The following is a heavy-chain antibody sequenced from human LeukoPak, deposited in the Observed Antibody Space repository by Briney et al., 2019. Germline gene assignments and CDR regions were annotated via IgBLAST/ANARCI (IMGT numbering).Heavy chain of an antibody. D-gene: IGHD3-22*01. V-gene: IGHV3-30-3*01. Sequence: GGSLRLSCAACGFTFSSYAMHWVRQAPGKGLEWVAVISYDGSNKYYADSVKGRFTISRDNSKNTLYLQMNSLRAEDTAVYYCAREITMIVVVADDAFDIWGQGTMVTVSS. CDR2: ISYDGSNK. CDR3: AREITMIVVVADDAFDI. J-gene: IGHJ3*02. CDR1: GFTFSSYA.